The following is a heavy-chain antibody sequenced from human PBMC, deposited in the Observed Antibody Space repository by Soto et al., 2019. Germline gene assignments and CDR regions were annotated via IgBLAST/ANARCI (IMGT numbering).Heavy chain of an antibody. J-gene: IGHJ3*02. D-gene: IGHD2-21*01. Sequence: QVQLQESGPGLLKPSQTLSLTCTVSGGSVNSGCSYCRWIRQHPAKGLEWIGFIYHSGNTYYNPSLQSRVTMSVEASQNQFSLQLRSVTAADTAVYDCARDSPSLLGANTVAIWGQGTLVPVSS. CDR3: ARDSPSLLGANTVAI. CDR1: GGSVNSGCSY. V-gene: IGHV4-31*03. CDR2: IYHSGNT.